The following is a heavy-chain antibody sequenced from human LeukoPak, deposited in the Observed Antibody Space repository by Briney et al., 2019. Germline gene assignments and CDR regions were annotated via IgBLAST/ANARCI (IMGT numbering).Heavy chain of an antibody. D-gene: IGHD5-18*01. Sequence: GGSLRLSCAASGFTLSSYAMHWVRQAPGKGLEWVAVISYDGSNKYYADSVKGRFTISRDNSKNTLYLQMNSLRAEDTAVYYCARDWVTEDAFDIWGQGTMVTVSS. CDR2: ISYDGSNK. J-gene: IGHJ3*02. CDR3: ARDWVTEDAFDI. CDR1: GFTLSSYA. V-gene: IGHV3-30*04.